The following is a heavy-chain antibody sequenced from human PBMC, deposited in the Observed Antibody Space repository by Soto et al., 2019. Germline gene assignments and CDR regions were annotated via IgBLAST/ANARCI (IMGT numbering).Heavy chain of an antibody. CDR1: GFTFSDYG. D-gene: IGHD2-21*02. J-gene: IGHJ6*02. CDR2: VSYHGSNK. CDR3: AKDVVRWSVTHGTDV. Sequence: GGSLRLSCAASGFTFSDYGMHWVRQAPGKGPEWVALVSYHGSNKYYADSVKGRFTISRDNSKNTLYLEMNSLRVEDTAVYYCAKDVVRWSVTHGTDVWGQGTTVTVSS. V-gene: IGHV3-30*18.